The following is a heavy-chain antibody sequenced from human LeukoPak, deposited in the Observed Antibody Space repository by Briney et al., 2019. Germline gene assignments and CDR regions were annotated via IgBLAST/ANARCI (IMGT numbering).Heavy chain of an antibody. V-gene: IGHV3-21*01. J-gene: IGHJ5*02. Sequence: GGSLRLSCAASGFTFSSYGMNWVRQAPGKGLEWVSYISSSSSYIYYADSVKGRFTISRDNAKNSLYLQMNSLRAEDTAVYYCARGFGVVITKLNWFDPWGQGTLVTVSS. D-gene: IGHD3-3*01. CDR2: ISSSSSYI. CDR3: ARGFGVVITKLNWFDP. CDR1: GFTFSSYG.